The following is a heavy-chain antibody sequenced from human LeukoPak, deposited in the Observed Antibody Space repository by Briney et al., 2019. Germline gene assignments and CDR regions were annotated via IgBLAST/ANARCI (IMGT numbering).Heavy chain of an antibody. V-gene: IGHV4-59*08. J-gene: IGHJ6*02. Sequence: SETLSLTCTASGGSISSYYWSWIRQPPGKGLEWIGYIYYSGSTNYNPSLKSRVTISVDTSKNQFSLKLSSVTAADTAVYYCARTARYSGSYGYYYYGMDVWGQGTTVTVSS. CDR1: GGSISSYY. D-gene: IGHD1-26*01. CDR3: ARTARYSGSYGYYYYGMDV. CDR2: IYYSGST.